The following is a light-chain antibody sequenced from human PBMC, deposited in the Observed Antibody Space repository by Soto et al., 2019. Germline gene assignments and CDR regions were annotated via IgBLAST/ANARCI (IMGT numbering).Light chain of an antibody. CDR3: QQSYRTPT. J-gene: IGKJ4*01. V-gene: IGKV1-39*01. Sequence: DIHMTQSPSSLSASVGDRVIISCRASQNINIYLNWYQKKPGKAPMLLIYAGSNLQSGVPSRFGGSGSGTDFTLTISSLQPEDLATYYCQQSYRTPTFGGGTKVDIK. CDR2: AGS. CDR1: QNINIY.